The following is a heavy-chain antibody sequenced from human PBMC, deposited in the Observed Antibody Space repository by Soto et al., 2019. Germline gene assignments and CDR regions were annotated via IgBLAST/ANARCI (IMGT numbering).Heavy chain of an antibody. D-gene: IGHD5-18*01. V-gene: IGHV4-30-2*01. Sequence: QLQLQESGSGLVKPSQTLSLTCAVSGGSISSGGYSWSWIRQPPGKGLEWIGYIYHSGSTYYNPSLKSRDTISVDRSKNQVTLKLSSVTAADTAVYYWARVYNYGSCSYFDLWGRGTLVTVSS. CDR1: GGSISSGGYS. CDR3: ARVYNYGSCSYFDL. CDR2: IYHSGST. J-gene: IGHJ2*01.